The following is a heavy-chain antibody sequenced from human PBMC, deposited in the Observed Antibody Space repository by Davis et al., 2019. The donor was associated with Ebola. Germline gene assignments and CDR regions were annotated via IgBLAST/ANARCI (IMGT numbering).Heavy chain of an antibody. J-gene: IGHJ4*02. CDR3: ARDLGIAAAGST. D-gene: IGHD6-13*01. CDR2: IIPIFGTA. V-gene: IGHV1-69*13. CDR1: GGTFSSYA. Sequence: SVKVSCKASGGTFSSYAISWVRQAPGQGLEWMGGIIPIFGTANYAQKFQGRVTITADESTSTAYMELSSLGSEDTAVYYCARDLGIAAAGSTWGQGTLVTVSS.